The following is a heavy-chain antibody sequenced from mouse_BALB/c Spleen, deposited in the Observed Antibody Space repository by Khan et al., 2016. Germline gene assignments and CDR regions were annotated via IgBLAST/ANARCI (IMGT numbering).Heavy chain of an antibody. J-gene: IGHJ2*01. Sequence: QVQLQQPGPGLVQPSQSLSITCTVSGFSLTSYGVHWVRQSPGKGLEWLGVIWSGGSTDYNAAFISRLSISKDNSKSQVFFKMNSLQANDTAIYYCARGPHFDYWGQGTTLTVSS. CDR2: IWSGGST. CDR3: ARGPHFDY. CDR1: GFSLTSYG. V-gene: IGHV2-2*02.